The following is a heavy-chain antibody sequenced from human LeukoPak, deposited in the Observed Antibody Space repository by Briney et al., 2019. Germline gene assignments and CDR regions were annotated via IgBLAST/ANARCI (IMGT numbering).Heavy chain of an antibody. CDR3: AKDFIRGYSGYDSVY. J-gene: IGHJ4*02. Sequence: GSLRLSCAASGFTLSSYGMHWVRQAPGKGLEWVAFIRYDGSNKYYADSVKGRFTISRDNSKNTLYLQMNSLRAEDTAVYYCAKDFIRGYSGYDSVYWGQGTLVTVSS. D-gene: IGHD5-12*01. CDR1: GFTLSSYG. V-gene: IGHV3-30*02. CDR2: IRYDGSNK.